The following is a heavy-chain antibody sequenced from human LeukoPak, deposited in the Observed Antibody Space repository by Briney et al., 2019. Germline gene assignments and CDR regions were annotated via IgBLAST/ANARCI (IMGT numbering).Heavy chain of an antibody. CDR1: GFTFSSYA. D-gene: IGHD6-13*01. V-gene: IGHV3-30-3*01. CDR3: ARDRDCDGDSSSFDY. Sequence: GGSLRLSCAASGFTFSSYAMHWVRQAPGKGLEWVAVISYDGSNKSYADSVKRRFTISRDNSKNTLYLQMNSLRAEDTAVYSCARDRDCDGDSSSFDYWGQGTLVTVSS. CDR2: ISYDGSNK. J-gene: IGHJ4*02.